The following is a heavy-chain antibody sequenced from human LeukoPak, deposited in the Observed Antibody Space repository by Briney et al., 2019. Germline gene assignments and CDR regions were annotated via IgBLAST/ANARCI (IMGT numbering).Heavy chain of an antibody. J-gene: IGHJ4*02. Sequence: SGTLSLTCTVSGGPVSSSSYYWGWVRQSPEKGLECIGTIYYDGDTYYNPSLESRLTISVDTSKNQFSLKLRSVTAADTAVYYCATWDSGRYSQIDNWGQGTLVTVSS. D-gene: IGHD1-26*01. CDR3: ATWDSGRYSQIDN. V-gene: IGHV4-39*01. CDR1: GGPVSSSSYY. CDR2: IYYDGDT.